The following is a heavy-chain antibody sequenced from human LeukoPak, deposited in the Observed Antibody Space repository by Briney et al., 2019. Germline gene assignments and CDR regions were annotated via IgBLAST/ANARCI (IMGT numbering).Heavy chain of an antibody. CDR2: IYYSGNT. CDR3: ARYFSGSTSRWYLDY. J-gene: IGHJ4*02. V-gene: IGHV4-59*08. CDR1: GGSISSYY. Sequence: SETLSLTCTVSGGSISSYYWSWIRQPPGRGLEWIAYIYYSGNTNYNPSLKSRVTISVDTSKNQFSLKLSSVTAADTAVYYCARYFSGSTSRWYLDYWGQGTLVTVSS. D-gene: IGHD6-13*01.